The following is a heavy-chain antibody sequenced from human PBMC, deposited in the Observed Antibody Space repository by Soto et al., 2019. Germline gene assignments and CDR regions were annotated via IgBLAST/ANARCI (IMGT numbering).Heavy chain of an antibody. J-gene: IGHJ5*02. V-gene: IGHV4-4*07. D-gene: IGHD3-16*01. CDR1: CASISGFY. CDR2: IYATGTT. CDR3: VRDGTKTLRDWFDP. Sequence: SETLSLTCTVSCASISGFYLSWIRKSTGKGLEWIGRIYATGTTDYNPSLKSRVMMSVDTSKKQFSLKLRYVTAADTAVYYCVRDGTKTLRDWFDPWGQG.